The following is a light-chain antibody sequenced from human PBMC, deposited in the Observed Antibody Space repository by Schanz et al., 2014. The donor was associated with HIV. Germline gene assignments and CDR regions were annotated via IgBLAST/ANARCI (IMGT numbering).Light chain of an antibody. V-gene: IGKV1-39*01. CDR1: QSISSY. Sequence: DIQMTQSPSSLSASVGDRVTITCRASQSISSYLNWYQQKPGKAPKLLIFAASTLQSGVPSRFSASGSGTEFTLTIDNLDPDDFAIYYCQQYDTFPYTFGQGTKLDIQ. CDR2: AAS. J-gene: IGKJ2*01. CDR3: QQYDTFPYT.